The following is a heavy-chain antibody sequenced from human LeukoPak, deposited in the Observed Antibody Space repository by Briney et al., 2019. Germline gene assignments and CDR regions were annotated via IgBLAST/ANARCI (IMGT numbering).Heavy chain of an antibody. J-gene: IGHJ5*02. Sequence: PGGSLRLSCAASGSTFSSYAMHWVRQAPGKGLEYVSAISSNGGSTYYANSVKGRFTISRDNSKNTLYLQMGSLRAEDMAVYYCARARIAAAGRNWFDPWGQGTLVTVSS. V-gene: IGHV3-64*01. CDR3: ARARIAAAGRNWFDP. CDR2: ISSNGGST. D-gene: IGHD6-13*01. CDR1: GSTFSSYA.